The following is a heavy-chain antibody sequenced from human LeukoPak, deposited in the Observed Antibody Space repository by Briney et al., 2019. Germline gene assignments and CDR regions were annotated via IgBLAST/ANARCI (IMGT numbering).Heavy chain of an antibody. D-gene: IGHD6-13*01. J-gene: IGHJ4*02. CDR1: GFTVSGNY. CDR2: IYSDDTT. V-gene: IGHV3-53*05. Sequence: PGGSLRLSCAVSGFTVSGNYMGWIRQGPGKGLEWVSLIYSDDTTLYADSVKGRFTISRDTSKNTLYLQMSSLRSEDTAVYYCARHSSSWGAWGQGTLVTVSS. CDR3: ARHSSSWGA.